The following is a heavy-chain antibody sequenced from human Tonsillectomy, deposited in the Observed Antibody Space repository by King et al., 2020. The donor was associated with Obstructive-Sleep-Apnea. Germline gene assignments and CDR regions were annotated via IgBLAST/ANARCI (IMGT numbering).Heavy chain of an antibody. CDR1: GFSFTSYY. J-gene: IGHJ4*02. D-gene: IGHD3-9*01. V-gene: IGHV1-46*03. CDR3: ARSKGFVDWLLCVDY. CDR2: INPSGGST. Sequence: LQLVQSGAEVKKPGASGMVSCKASGFSFTSYYLHWVRQAPGQGLEWMGIINPSGGSTSYAQKFQGRVTMTSDTSKSTVYMELSSLSSEETAVYYWARSKGFVDWLLCVDYWGQGTLVTVSS.